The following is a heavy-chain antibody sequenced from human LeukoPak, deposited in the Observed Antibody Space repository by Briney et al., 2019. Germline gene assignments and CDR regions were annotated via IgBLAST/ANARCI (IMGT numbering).Heavy chain of an antibody. Sequence: GGSLRLSCAPSGFTVSSNYMSWVRQAPGKGLEWVSGIYSGGSTYYADSVKGRFTISRDNSKNTLYLQMNSLRAEDTAVYYCARGPVTAMVTPRLDYWGQGTLVTVSS. CDR3: ARGPVTAMVTPRLDY. CDR1: GFTVSSNY. D-gene: IGHD5-18*01. J-gene: IGHJ4*02. V-gene: IGHV3-66*01. CDR2: IYSGGST.